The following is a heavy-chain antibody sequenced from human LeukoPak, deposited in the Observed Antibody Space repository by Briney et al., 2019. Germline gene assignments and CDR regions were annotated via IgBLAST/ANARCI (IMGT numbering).Heavy chain of an antibody. J-gene: IGHJ4*02. V-gene: IGHV1-2*02. CDR1: GYTFTGYY. D-gene: IGHD3-3*01. CDR3: ARDSYYDFWSGYSWGTYYFDY. CDR2: INPNSGGT. Sequence: ASVKVSCKASGYTFTGYYMHWVRQAPGQGLEWMGWINPNSGGTNYAQKFQGRVTMTRDTSISTAYMELRSLRSDDTAVYYCARDSYYDFWSGYSWGTYYFDYWGQGTLVTVSS.